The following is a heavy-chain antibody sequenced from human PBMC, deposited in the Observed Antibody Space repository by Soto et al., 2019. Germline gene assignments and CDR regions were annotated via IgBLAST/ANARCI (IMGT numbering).Heavy chain of an antibody. V-gene: IGHV4-39*01. Sequence: SETLSLTCSVSGGSISSSSYYWGWIRQPPGKGLEWIGSIYYSGSTYYNPSLKSRVTISVDTSKNQFSLKLSSVTAADTAVYYCARQGTYYYDSSGYYIFDYWGQGTLVTVSS. CDR2: IYYSGST. CDR3: ARQGTYYYDSSGYYIFDY. J-gene: IGHJ4*02. D-gene: IGHD3-22*01. CDR1: GGSISSSSYY.